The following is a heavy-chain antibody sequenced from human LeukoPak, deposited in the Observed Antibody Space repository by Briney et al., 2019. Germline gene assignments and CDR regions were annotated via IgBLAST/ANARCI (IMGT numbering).Heavy chain of an antibody. CDR2: IKEDGSDK. V-gene: IGHV3-7*01. J-gene: IGHJ4*02. Sequence: GGSLRLSCGASGFTCSSYWMSWVRQAPGKGLEWVANIKEDGSDKYYVDSVKGRFTISRDNAKNTLYLQMNSLRDEDTAVYYCARGGLIDYWGQGTLVTVSS. CDR3: ARGGLIDY. CDR1: GFTCSSYW. D-gene: IGHD5-12*01.